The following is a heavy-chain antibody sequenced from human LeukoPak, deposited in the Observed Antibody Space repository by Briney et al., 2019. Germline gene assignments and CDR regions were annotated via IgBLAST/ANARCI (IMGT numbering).Heavy chain of an antibody. D-gene: IGHD2-2*01. CDR1: GFTVSSDY. V-gene: IGHV3-53*01. CDR2: IYSGGST. J-gene: IGHJ4*02. CDR3: AKDALPFATSHFDY. Sequence: GGSLRLSCAASGFTVSSDYMSWVRQVPGKGLEWVSIIYSGGSTYYADSVKGRFTISRDNSKNTLYLQMNSLRAEDTAVYYCAKDALPFATSHFDYWGQGTLVTVSS.